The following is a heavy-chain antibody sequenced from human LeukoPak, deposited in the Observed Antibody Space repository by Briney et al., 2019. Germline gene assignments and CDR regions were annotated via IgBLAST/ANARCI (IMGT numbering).Heavy chain of an antibody. CDR3: ARVYYSNSYDYWYFDL. J-gene: IGHJ2*01. D-gene: IGHD6-13*01. CDR1: GGSISSYY. V-gene: IGHV4-59*01. Sequence: SETLSLTCTVSGGSISSYYWSWSRQPPGKGLEWIGYIFYSGSTNYNPSLKSRVTISVDTSKNQFSLKLSSVTAADTAVYYCARVYYSNSYDYWYFDLWGRGTLVTVSS. CDR2: IFYSGST.